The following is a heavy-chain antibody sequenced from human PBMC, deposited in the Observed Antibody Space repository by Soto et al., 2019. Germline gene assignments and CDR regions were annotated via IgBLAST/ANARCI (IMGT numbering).Heavy chain of an antibody. CDR3: AKAPPMRYYFDY. V-gene: IGHV3-23*01. D-gene: IGHD1-26*01. CDR2: NSGGGGVT. Sequence: EVQLLESGGGLVQPGGSLRLSCAASGFTFSSYTMNWVRQAPGKGLEWVSVNSGGGGVTYYADSVKGRFTIPRDNSKNTLYLQMNSLRVEDTAVYYCAKAPPMRYYFDYWGQGTLVTVSS. CDR1: GFTFSSYT. J-gene: IGHJ4*02.